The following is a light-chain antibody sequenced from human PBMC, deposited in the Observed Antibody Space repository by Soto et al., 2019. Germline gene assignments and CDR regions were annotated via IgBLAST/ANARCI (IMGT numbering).Light chain of an antibody. Sequence: DIQMPQSPSSLSASVGDRVTITCQASQDMSNYLNWYQQKPGKAPKLLIYDASNLETGVPSRFSGSRSGTDLTFTIRSLQPEDIAPDYCQQYDNLPFTFGPGTKVDIK. CDR1: QDMSNY. J-gene: IGKJ3*01. CDR2: DAS. CDR3: QQYDNLPFT. V-gene: IGKV1-33*01.